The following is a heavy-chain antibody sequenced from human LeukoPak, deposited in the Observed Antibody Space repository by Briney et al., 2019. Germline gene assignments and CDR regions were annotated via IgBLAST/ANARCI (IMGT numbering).Heavy chain of an antibody. Sequence: SETLSLTCTVSGGSISSSSYYWSWIRQPPGKGLEWIGEINHSGSTNYNPSLKSRVTISVDTSKNQFSLKLSSVTAADTAVYYCARQVITFGGVIVPFWFDPWGQGTLVTVSS. CDR1: GGSISSSSYY. D-gene: IGHD3-16*02. CDR2: INHSGST. V-gene: IGHV4-39*01. J-gene: IGHJ5*02. CDR3: ARQVITFGGVIVPFWFDP.